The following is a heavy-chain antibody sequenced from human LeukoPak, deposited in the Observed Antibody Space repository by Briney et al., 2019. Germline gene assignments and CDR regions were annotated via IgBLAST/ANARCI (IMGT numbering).Heavy chain of an antibody. V-gene: IGHV4-34*01. CDR2: INHSGST. CDR1: GGSISGYY. J-gene: IGHJ5*02. D-gene: IGHD2-8*01. Sequence: SETLSLTCAVYGGSISGYYWSWIRQPPGKGLEWIGEINHSGSTNYNPSLKSRVTISVDTSKNQFSLKLSSVTAADTAVYYCARLRYCTNGVCPWGQGTLVTVSS. CDR3: ARLRYCTNGVCP.